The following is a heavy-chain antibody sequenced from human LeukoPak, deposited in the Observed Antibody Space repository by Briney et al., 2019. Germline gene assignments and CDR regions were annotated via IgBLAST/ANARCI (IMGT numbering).Heavy chain of an antibody. CDR3: AREGDRELPFDY. CDR2: ISYNGSNK. V-gene: IGHV3-30-3*01. D-gene: IGHD3-10*01. J-gene: IGHJ4*02. Sequence: GGSLRLSCAASGFTFSSYAMHWVRQAPGKGLEWVAVISYNGSNKYYADSVKGRFTISRDNSKNTLYLQMNSLRAEDTAVYYCAREGDRELPFDYWGQGTLVTVSS. CDR1: GFTFSSYA.